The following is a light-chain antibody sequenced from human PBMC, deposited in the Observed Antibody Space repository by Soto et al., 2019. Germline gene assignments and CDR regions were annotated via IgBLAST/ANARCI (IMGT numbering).Light chain of an antibody. J-gene: IGLJ3*02. CDR1: SSDVGGYNY. CDR3: SSYTSSSTGV. CDR2: EVS. Sequence: QSALTQPASVSGSPGQSITISCTGTSSDVGGYNYVSWYQQHPGKAPKLMIYEVSYRPSGVSTRFSGSKSGNTASLTISGLLAEDEADYYCSSYTSSSTGVFGGGTQLTAL. V-gene: IGLV2-14*01.